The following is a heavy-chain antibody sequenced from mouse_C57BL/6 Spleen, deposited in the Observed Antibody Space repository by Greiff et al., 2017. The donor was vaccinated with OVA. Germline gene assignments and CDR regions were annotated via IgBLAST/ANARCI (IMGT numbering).Heavy chain of an antibody. D-gene: IGHD5-1*01. CDR2: IVPNSGGT. Sequence: QVQLQQPGAELVKPGASVKLSCKASGYTFTSYWIHWVKQRPGRGLEWIGMIVPNSGGTKSNDQFKSKATLPADKPSSTADRQLSSLTSEDAAVYYGGRESTAWFAYWGQGTLVTVSA. CDR1: GYTFTSYW. V-gene: IGHV1-72*01. CDR3: GRESTAWFAY. J-gene: IGHJ3*01.